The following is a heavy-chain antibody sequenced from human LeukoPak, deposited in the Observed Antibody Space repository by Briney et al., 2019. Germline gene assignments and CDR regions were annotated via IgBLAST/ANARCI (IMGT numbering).Heavy chain of an antibody. CDR3: ARDLILSTGIAAAGNFDY. J-gene: IGHJ4*02. Sequence: GGSLRLSCAASGFTFSSYSMNCVRKAPGKALECVSSISSSSSYIYYADSVKGRFTISRDNAKNSLYLQMNSLRAEDTAVYYCARDLILSTGIAAAGNFDYWGQGTLVTVSS. V-gene: IGHV3-21*01. CDR1: GFTFSSYS. D-gene: IGHD6-13*01. CDR2: ISSSSSYI.